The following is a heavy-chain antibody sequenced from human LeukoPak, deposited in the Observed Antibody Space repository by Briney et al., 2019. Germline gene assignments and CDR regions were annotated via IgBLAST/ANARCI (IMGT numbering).Heavy chain of an antibody. CDR3: ARDSTVSDFDY. CDR2: INSDGSST. V-gene: IGHV3-74*01. CDR1: GFTFSSYW. Sequence: PGGSLRLSCAASGFTFSSYWMHWVRQAPGKGLVWVSRINSDGSSTGYADSVKGRFTISRDNAKNTLYLQMNSLRADDTAVYYCARDSTVSDFDYWGQGTLVTVSS. D-gene: IGHD4-17*01. J-gene: IGHJ4*02.